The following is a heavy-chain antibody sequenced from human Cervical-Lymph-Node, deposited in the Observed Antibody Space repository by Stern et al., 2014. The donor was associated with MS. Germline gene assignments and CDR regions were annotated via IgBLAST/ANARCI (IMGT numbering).Heavy chain of an antibody. Sequence: VQLLESGAEVKKPGSSVKVSCKVSGGTFSNFALSWVRQAPGQGLEWMGGIIPIFASPTYAQKFQGRVTVTADGPTTTVYMEMSSLRSDDTAVYYCTKSRFFDSTRTIRYGMDVWGQGTTVTVSS. D-gene: IGHD3-9*01. CDR3: TKSRFFDSTRTIRYGMDV. V-gene: IGHV1-69*01. CDR2: IIPIFASP. CDR1: GGTFSNFA. J-gene: IGHJ6*02.